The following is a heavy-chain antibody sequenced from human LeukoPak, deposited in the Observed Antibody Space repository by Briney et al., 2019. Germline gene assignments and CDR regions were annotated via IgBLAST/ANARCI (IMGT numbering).Heavy chain of an antibody. J-gene: IGHJ4*02. CDR3: ARRAGYTSSWYEY. Sequence: SETLSLTCTVSGGSIGSYSWNWIRQPPGKGLEWIGYIYYSGSTKYNPSLKSRVTISVDAAKNQLSLKLSSVTAADTAVYYCARRAGYTSSWYEYWGQGTLVTVSS. V-gene: IGHV4-59*01. D-gene: IGHD6-13*01. CDR1: GGSIGSYS. CDR2: IYYSGST.